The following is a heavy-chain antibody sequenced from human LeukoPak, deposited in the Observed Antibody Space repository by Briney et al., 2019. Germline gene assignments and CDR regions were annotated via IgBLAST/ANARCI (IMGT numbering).Heavy chain of an antibody. D-gene: IGHD5-24*01. Sequence: GGSLRLSCAASGFTFSSYAMSWVRQAPGMGLEWVSAISGSGGSTYYADSVKGRFTISRENSKNTLYLQMNSLRAEDTAVYYCARGGRDGYNNRGIFDYWGQGTLVTVSS. CDR2: ISGSGGST. CDR3: ARGGRDGYNNRGIFDY. CDR1: GFTFSSYA. V-gene: IGHV3-23*01. J-gene: IGHJ4*02.